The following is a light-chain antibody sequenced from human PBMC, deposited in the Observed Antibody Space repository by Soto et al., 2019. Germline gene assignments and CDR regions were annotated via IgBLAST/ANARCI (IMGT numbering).Light chain of an antibody. J-gene: IGLJ2*01. CDR3: QSYDGSLSAVV. V-gene: IGLV1-40*01. CDR2: ANN. Sequence: QSVLTQPPSVSGAPGQRVTISCTGSSSNIGAGYDARWYQQLPGTAPKLLINANNDRPSGVPDRFSGSKSGTSASLAITGLQAEDEADYYCQSYDGSLSAVVFGGGTKVTVL. CDR1: SSNIGAGYD.